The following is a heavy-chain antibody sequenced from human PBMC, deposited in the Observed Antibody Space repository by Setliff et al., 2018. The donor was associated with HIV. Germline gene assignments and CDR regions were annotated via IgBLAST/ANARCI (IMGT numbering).Heavy chain of an antibody. D-gene: IGHD3-22*01. J-gene: IGHJ3*02. Sequence: LSLTCTVSGGSISSGSYYWSWIRQPAGKGLEWIGHIQTSGSTHNNPSLKGRVTISVDTSKNQFSLKLSSVTAADTAVYYCAREAEYYYDKGGAFDIWGQGTMVT. V-gene: IGHV4-61*09. CDR1: GGSISSGSYY. CDR3: AREAEYYYDKGGAFDI. CDR2: IQTSGST.